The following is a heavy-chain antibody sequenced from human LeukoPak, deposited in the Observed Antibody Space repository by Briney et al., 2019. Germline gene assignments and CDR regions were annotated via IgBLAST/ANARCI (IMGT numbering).Heavy chain of an antibody. Sequence: GGSLRLSCAASGFTFSSYWMNWVRQAPGKGLVWVSRIASDGSSTTYADSVKGRFSISRDNAKNTLYLQMNSLRAEDTAVYYCARGNRGYSYGPNYWGQGTLVTVSS. D-gene: IGHD5-18*01. CDR2: IASDGSST. J-gene: IGHJ4*02. V-gene: IGHV3-74*01. CDR1: GFTFSSYW. CDR3: ARGNRGYSYGPNY.